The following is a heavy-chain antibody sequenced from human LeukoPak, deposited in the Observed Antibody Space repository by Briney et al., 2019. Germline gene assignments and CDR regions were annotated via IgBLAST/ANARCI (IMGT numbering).Heavy chain of an antibody. Sequence: GASVRVSCKASGGTFSGYAISWVRQAPGQGLEWMGGIIPIFGTANYAQKFQGRVTITADESTSTAYMELSSLRSEDTAVYYCARSKNIVATRVMYYYYYYGMDVWGKGTTVTVSS. J-gene: IGHJ6*04. V-gene: IGHV1-69*01. CDR1: GGTFSGYA. CDR3: ARSKNIVATRVMYYYYYYGMDV. D-gene: IGHD5-12*01. CDR2: IIPIFGTA.